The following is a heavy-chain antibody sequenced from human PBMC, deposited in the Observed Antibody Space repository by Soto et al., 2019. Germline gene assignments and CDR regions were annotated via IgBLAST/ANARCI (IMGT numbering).Heavy chain of an antibody. D-gene: IGHD3-3*01. CDR3: AGAAYDFWSGYYTPNWFDP. J-gene: IGHJ5*02. CDR1: GGSISSYY. Sequence: SSETLSLTCTVSGGSISSYYWSWIRQPPGKGLEWIGYIYYSGSTNYNPSLKSRVTISVDTSKNQFSLKLSSVTAADTAVYYCAGAAYDFWSGYYTPNWFDPWGQGTLVTVSS. CDR2: IYYSGST. V-gene: IGHV4-59*01.